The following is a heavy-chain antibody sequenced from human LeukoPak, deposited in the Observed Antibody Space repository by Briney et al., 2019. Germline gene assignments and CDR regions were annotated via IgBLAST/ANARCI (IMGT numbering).Heavy chain of an antibody. J-gene: IGHJ4*02. CDR3: ARDRLSFIVVVPAAIDY. V-gene: IGHV3-30-3*01. Sequence: GGSLRLSCAASGFTFGSYAMHWVRQAPGKGLEWVAVISYDGSNKYYADSVKGRFTISRDNSKNTLYLQMNSLRAEDTAVYYCARDRLSFIVVVPAAIDYWGQGTLVTVSS. D-gene: IGHD2-2*01. CDR1: GFTFGSYA. CDR2: ISYDGSNK.